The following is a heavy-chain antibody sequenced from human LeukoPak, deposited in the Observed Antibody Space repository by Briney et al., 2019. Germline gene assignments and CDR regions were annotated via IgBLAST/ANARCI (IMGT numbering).Heavy chain of an antibody. V-gene: IGHV1-2*02. CDR2: IHPNSGDT. D-gene: IGHD6-25*01. CDR1: AYTFTDYY. Sequence: ASVKVSCTASAYTFTDYYIHWVRQAPGQGLEWMGSIHPNSGDTNYAQKFKGRVTMTRDTSISTAYMELSRLSSDDTAVFYCARDSSGPLNWFDPWGQGTLVTVSS. CDR3: ARDSSGPLNWFDP. J-gene: IGHJ5*02.